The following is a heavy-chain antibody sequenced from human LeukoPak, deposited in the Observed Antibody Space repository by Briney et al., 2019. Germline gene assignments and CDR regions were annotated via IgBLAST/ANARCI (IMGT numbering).Heavy chain of an antibody. Sequence: GGSLRLSCAASGFTFSSYAMSWVRQAPGKGLEWVSAISGSGGSTYYADSVKGRFTISRDSSKSTLFLQMNGLRVEDTAVYYCAKGPQLYSGYHPDYWGQGTLVTVSS. CDR1: GFTFSSYA. D-gene: IGHD5-12*01. J-gene: IGHJ4*02. V-gene: IGHV3-23*01. CDR3: AKGPQLYSGYHPDY. CDR2: ISGSGGST.